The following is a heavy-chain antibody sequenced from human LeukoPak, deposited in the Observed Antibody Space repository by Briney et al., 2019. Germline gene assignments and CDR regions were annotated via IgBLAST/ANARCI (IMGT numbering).Heavy chain of an antibody. CDR1: GYTFTSYG. CDR2: ISAYNGNT. CDR3: ARDIVVVPAAINFYYGMDV. J-gene: IGHJ6*02. Sequence: ASVKVSCKASGYTFTSYGISWVRQAPGQGLEWMGWISAYNGNTNYAQKLQGRVTMTTDTSTSTAYMELSRLRSDDTAVYYCARDIVVVPAAINFYYGMDVWGQGTTVTVSS. D-gene: IGHD2-2*01. V-gene: IGHV1-18*01.